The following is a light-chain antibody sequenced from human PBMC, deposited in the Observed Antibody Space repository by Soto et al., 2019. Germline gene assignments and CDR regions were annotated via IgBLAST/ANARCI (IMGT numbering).Light chain of an antibody. Sequence: AIQRTQSPSSFSAVVGKKLKITCRSSQGIGNDLGWYQQKSGKAPKLLIYAASNLQSAVPSRFSGSGSGTDFTLTISGLQTEDVATYYCLQDNNYPLTFGGGTKVDIK. CDR2: AAS. V-gene: IGKV1-6*01. CDR1: QGIGND. J-gene: IGKJ4*01. CDR3: LQDNNYPLT.